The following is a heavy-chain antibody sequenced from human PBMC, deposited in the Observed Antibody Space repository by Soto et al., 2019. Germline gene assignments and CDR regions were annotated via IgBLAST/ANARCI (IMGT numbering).Heavy chain of an antibody. D-gene: IGHD1-1*01. J-gene: IGHJ4*02. CDR3: ARHEAIGTNWKDY. Sequence: PSETLSLTGTVSDCSISSSRCYWGWIRQPPGKGLEWIGSIYYSGSTYYNPSLKSRVTISVNTSKNQFSLKLSSVTAADTAVYYCARHEAIGTNWKDYWGQGTLVTVSS. V-gene: IGHV4-39*01. CDR1: DCSISSSRCY. CDR2: IYYSGST.